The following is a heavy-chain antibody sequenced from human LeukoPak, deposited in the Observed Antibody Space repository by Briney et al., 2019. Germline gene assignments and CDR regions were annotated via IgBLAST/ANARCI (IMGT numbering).Heavy chain of an antibody. CDR1: GFTFSSYS. J-gene: IGHJ4*02. D-gene: IGHD6-19*01. CDR3: AKGSVAGTTNYYFDY. CDR2: ISSSTSTI. V-gene: IGHV3-48*01. Sequence: PGGSLRLSCAASGFTFSSYSMNWVRQAPGKGLEWVSYISSSTSTIYYADSVKGRFTISRDNAKNSLYLQMNSLRAEDTALYYCAKGSVAGTTNYYFDYWGQGTLVTVSS.